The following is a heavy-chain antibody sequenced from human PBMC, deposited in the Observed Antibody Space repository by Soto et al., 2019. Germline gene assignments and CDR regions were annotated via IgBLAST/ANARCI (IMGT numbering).Heavy chain of an antibody. D-gene: IGHD3-3*01. CDR1: GFTFENYA. V-gene: IGHV3-23*01. J-gene: IGHJ6*02. Sequence: LRLSCVASGFTFENYAMSWVRQAPGKGLEWVSAISGSGGTTYYSDSVKGRFTISRDNSKNTVYLQMNDLRVEDAAEYFCAKDSWAIFGVPAGEYYAMDVWGQGTTVTV. CDR2: ISGSGGTT. CDR3: AKDSWAIFGVPAGEYYAMDV.